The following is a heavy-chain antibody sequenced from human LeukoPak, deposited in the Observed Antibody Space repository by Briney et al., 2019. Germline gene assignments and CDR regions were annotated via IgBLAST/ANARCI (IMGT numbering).Heavy chain of an antibody. CDR3: ARDRGYSSLDY. Sequence: GGSLRFSCAASGFTFSSYSIHWVRQAPGKGLEWVAVISYDGSNKYYADSVKGRFTISRDNSKNTLYLEMNSLRTEDTAVYYCARDRGYSSLDYWGQGTLVTVSS. J-gene: IGHJ4*02. V-gene: IGHV3-30*03. CDR2: ISYDGSNK. CDR1: GFTFSSYS. D-gene: IGHD6-19*01.